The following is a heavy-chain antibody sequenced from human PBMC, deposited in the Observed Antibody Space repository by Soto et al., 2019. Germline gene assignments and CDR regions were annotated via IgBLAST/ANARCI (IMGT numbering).Heavy chain of an antibody. CDR1: GGSLSDYF. CDR3: ARGGISHWAYFYYMDV. J-gene: IGHJ6*03. D-gene: IGHD2-21*01. CDR2: INHLGSI. V-gene: IGHV4-34*01. Sequence: QVQLQQWGAGLLKPSETLSLTCVVSGGSLSDYFWSWIRQPLGMALEWIGEINHLGSINYNPSLMSRVTMSVDTSKNQFSLTLNSVTAADTATYYCARGGISHWAYFYYMDVWDRGTTVTVSS.